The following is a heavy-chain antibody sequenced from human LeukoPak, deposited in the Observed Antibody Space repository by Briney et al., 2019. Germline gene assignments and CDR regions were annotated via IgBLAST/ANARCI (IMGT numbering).Heavy chain of an antibody. CDR1: VYTFTGYY. V-gene: IGHV1-2*02. D-gene: IGHD2-2*01. CDR3: AREGSTSWGNWFDP. CDR2: INPNSGGT. Sequence: GASVKVSFKSSVYTFTGYYLHWVRQAPGQGLAWMGWINPNSGGTNYAQKFQGRVTMTRDTSISTAYMELSRLRSDDTAVYYCAREGSTSWGNWFDPWGQGTLVTVSS. J-gene: IGHJ5*02.